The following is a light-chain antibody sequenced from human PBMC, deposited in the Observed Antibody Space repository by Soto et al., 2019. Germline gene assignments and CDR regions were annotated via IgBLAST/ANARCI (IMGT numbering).Light chain of an antibody. J-gene: IGLJ3*02. CDR2: EVR. CDR1: NRDVGCYNL. CDR3: SSYTTTSTLV. V-gene: IGLV2-14*01. Sequence: QSALTQPASVSGSPGQSITIACTGTNRDVGCYNLVSWYQQRPGEAPKLIISEVRNRPSGISYRFTGSKSGNTASLTISGLQAEDEADYCCSSYTTTSTLVFGGGTKVTVL.